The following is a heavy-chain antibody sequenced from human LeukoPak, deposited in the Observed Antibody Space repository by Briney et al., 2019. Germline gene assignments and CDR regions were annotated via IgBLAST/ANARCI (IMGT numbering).Heavy chain of an antibody. D-gene: IGHD6-19*01. V-gene: IGHV6-1*01. Sequence: SQTLSLTCAISGDSVSSKIVAWNWSRQSPSRGLEWLGRTYYRSKWYYDYAVSMKSRITINPDTSKNQFSLQLNSVTPEDTAVYYCARGAVAEFDYWGQGTLVTVSS. CDR2: TYYRSKWYY. J-gene: IGHJ4*02. CDR3: ARGAVAEFDY. CDR1: GDSVSSKIVA.